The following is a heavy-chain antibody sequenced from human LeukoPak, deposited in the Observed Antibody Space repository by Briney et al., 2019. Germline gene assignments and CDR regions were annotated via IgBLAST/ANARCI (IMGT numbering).Heavy chain of an antibody. CDR3: ARDNDDWNYSGWFDP. D-gene: IGHD1-7*01. CDR1: GYTFTSYA. CDR2: INAGNGNT. J-gene: IGHJ5*02. Sequence: ASVKVSCKASGYTFTSYAMHWVRQAPGQRLEWMGWINAGNGNTKYSQEFQGRVTITRDTSAGTAYMELSSLRSEDMAVYYCARDNDDWNYSGWFDPWGQGTLVTVSS. V-gene: IGHV1-3*03.